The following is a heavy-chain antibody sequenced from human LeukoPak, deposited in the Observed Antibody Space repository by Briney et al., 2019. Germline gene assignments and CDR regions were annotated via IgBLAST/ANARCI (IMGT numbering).Heavy chain of an antibody. CDR1: GGSISSYY. CDR2: IYYSGST. D-gene: IGHD3-3*01. V-gene: IGHV4-59*01. CDR3: ARYYDFWSGYYFDY. J-gene: IGHJ4*02. Sequence: SATLSLTCTVSGGSISSYYWSWIRQPPGKGLEWIGYIYYSGSTNYNPSLKSRVTISVDTSKNQFSLKLSSVTAADTAVYYCARYYDFWSGYYFDYWGQGTLVTVSS.